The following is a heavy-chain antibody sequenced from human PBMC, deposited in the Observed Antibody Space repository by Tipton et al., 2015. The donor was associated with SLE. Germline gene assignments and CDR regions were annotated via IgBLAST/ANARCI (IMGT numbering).Heavy chain of an antibody. Sequence: SLRLSCAASGFTFSSYAMHWVRQAPGKGLEWVAVISYDGSNKYYADSVKGRFTISRDNSKNTLYPQMNSLRAEDTAVYYCARDRDYPAYFDYWGQGTLVTVSS. D-gene: IGHD4-11*01. CDR2: ISYDGSNK. J-gene: IGHJ4*02. CDR1: GFTFSSYA. V-gene: IGHV3-30*04. CDR3: ARDRDYPAYFDY.